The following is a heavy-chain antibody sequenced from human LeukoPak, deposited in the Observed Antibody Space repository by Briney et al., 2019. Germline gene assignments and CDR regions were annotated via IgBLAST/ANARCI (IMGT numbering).Heavy chain of an antibody. Sequence: GGSLRLSCAASGFTFSSYAMSWVRRAPGKGLEWVAAISGSGGSTYYADSVKGRFTISRDNSKNTLYVQMNSLSAEDTAVYYCAKLEKIGYCSSTSCKYFDYWGQGTLVTVSS. D-gene: IGHD2-2*01. J-gene: IGHJ4*02. CDR2: ISGSGGST. CDR3: AKLEKIGYCSSTSCKYFDY. CDR1: GFTFSSYA. V-gene: IGHV3-23*01.